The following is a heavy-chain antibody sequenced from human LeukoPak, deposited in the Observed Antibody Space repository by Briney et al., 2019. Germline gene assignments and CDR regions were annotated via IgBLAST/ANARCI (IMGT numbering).Heavy chain of an antibody. CDR3: ARNWGF. J-gene: IGHJ3*01. D-gene: IGHD3-16*01. CDR1: GGSISSGNW. CDR2: IYHSGST. Sequence: PSGTLSLTCAVSGGSISSGNWWSWVRQPPQKGLEWIGEIYHSGSTNYNPPLKSRLTISVDKSKNQFSLKLSSVTAADTAVYYCARNWGFWGQGTMVTVSS. V-gene: IGHV4-4*02.